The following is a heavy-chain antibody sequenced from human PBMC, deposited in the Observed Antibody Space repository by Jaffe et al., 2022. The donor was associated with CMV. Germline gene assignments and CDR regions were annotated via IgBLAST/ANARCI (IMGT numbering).Heavy chain of an antibody. CDR3: AHTGDEYYDSSGYPQYWYFDL. Sequence: QVQLVQSGAEVKKPGSSVKVSCKASGGTFSSYAISWVRQAPGQGLEWMGRIIPILGIANYAQKFQGRVTITADKSTSTAYMELSSLRSEDTAVYYCAHTGDEYYDSSGYPQYWYFDLWGRGTLVTVSS. D-gene: IGHD3-22*01. CDR1: GGTFSSYA. CDR2: IIPILGIA. J-gene: IGHJ2*01. V-gene: IGHV1-69*09.